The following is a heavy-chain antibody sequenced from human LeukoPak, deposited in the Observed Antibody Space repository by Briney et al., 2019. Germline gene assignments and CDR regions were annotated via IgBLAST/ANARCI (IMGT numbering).Heavy chain of an antibody. CDR1: GVIFSSYD. Sequence: GGSLRLSCAASGVIFSSYDMNWVRQAPGKGLEWVSYISSSGSTIYYADSVKGRFTISRDNSKNTLYLQMNSLRAEDTAVYYCAHISSSWPDYWGQGTLVTVSS. CDR3: AHISSSWPDY. CDR2: ISSSGSTI. J-gene: IGHJ4*02. D-gene: IGHD6-13*01. V-gene: IGHV3-48*03.